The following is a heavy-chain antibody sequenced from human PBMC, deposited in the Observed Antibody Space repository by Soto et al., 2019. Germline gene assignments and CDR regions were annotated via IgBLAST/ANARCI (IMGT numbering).Heavy chain of an antibody. V-gene: IGHV3-23*01. CDR3: AKDKDTTFSPQDY. D-gene: IGHD2-15*01. J-gene: IGHJ4*02. CDR1: GFTFTTYA. CDR2: ISGSGGST. Sequence: EVQLLESGGDLVQPGGSLRLSCAASGFTFTTYAMTWVRQAPGKGLEWVSAISGSGGSTYYADSVKGRFTISRDNSKNPLYLKMNSLRAEDTAVYYCAKDKDTTFSPQDYWGQGTLVTVSS.